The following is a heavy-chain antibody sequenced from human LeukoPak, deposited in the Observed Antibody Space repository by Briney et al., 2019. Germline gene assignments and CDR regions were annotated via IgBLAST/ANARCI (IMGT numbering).Heavy chain of an antibody. CDR3: ARDNWGANDY. J-gene: IGHJ4*02. D-gene: IGHD7-27*01. Sequence: PGGSLRLSCAASGFTFSSYGMHWVRQAPGKGLEWVAVISYDGSNKYYADSVKGRFTISRDNAKNTLYLQMNSLRAEDTAVYYCARDNWGANDYWGQGTLVTVSS. CDR2: ISYDGSNK. V-gene: IGHV3-30*03. CDR1: GFTFSSYG.